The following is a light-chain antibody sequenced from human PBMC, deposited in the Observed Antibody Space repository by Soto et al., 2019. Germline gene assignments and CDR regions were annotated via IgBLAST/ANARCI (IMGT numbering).Light chain of an antibody. CDR3: CSFAGTSTYWV. V-gene: IGLV2-23*02. CDR2: EVN. J-gene: IGLJ3*02. CDR1: SSDVGSYNL. Sequence: QAVVTQPASVSGSPGQSITISCSGTSSDVGSYNLVSWYQQHPGKAPKLIIYEVNKRPSGVSNRFSGSKSGTTASLTLSGLQADDEADYYCCSFAGTSTYWVFGGGTKLTVL.